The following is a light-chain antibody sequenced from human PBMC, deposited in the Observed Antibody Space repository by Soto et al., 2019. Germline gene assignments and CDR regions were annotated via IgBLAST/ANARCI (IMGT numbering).Light chain of an antibody. Sequence: EIVMTQSPATLSVSPGERATLSCRASQSVSSNLAWYQQIPGQAPRRLIYHASTRATGVPARFSGSGSGTEFNLTISSLQSGDFAIYYCRQYNNWWTFGQGTKVET. CDR1: QSVSSN. J-gene: IGKJ1*01. V-gene: IGKV3-15*01. CDR3: RQYNNWWT. CDR2: HAS.